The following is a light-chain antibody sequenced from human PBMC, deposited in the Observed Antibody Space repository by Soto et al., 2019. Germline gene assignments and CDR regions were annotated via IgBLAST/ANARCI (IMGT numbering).Light chain of an antibody. CDR2: ATS. Sequence: DIQMTQSPSSLSASIVDRVTITCRAGQSIGNSLNWYQQKPGKAPNLLISATSSLQSGVPSRFSGSGSGTEFTLTISNLQPDDFATYFCQQYNNYPRTFGQGTKVDIK. V-gene: IGKV1-17*02. J-gene: IGKJ1*01. CDR1: QSIGNS. CDR3: QQYNNYPRT.